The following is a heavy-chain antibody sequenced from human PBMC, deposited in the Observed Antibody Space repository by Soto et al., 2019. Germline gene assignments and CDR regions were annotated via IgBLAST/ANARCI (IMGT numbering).Heavy chain of an antibody. J-gene: IGHJ4*02. CDR1: GYSFTSLD. CDR3: ARGVSAGVDY. CDR2: MEPSTGRT. Sequence: ASVKVSCNASGYSFTSLDINWVRQTAGQGLEWRGWMEPSTGRTGYAQKFQGRVTMTRDTSINTAYMELTTLTSDDTAFYYCARGVSAGVDYWGQGTLVTVSS. V-gene: IGHV1-8*01. D-gene: IGHD1-26*01.